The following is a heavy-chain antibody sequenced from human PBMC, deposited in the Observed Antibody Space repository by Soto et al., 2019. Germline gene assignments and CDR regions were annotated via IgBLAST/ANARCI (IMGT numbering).Heavy chain of an antibody. J-gene: IGHJ4*02. CDR1: GYSFTTNW. CDR2: IYPGDSDT. V-gene: IGHV5-51*01. CDR3: VPGWTQQLVQVDY. Sequence: GESLKISCKGSGYSFTTNWIGWVRQQPGKGLEWMGIIYPGDSDTRYSPSFQGQVTISADKSISTAYLQWSSLRASDTAIYYCVPGWTQQLVQVDYWGQGILVTVS. D-gene: IGHD6-13*01.